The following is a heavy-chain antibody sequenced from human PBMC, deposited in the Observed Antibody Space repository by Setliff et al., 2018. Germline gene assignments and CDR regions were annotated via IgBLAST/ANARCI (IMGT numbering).Heavy chain of an antibody. CDR3: ARGRDFWSDYLVY. J-gene: IGHJ4*02. Sequence: ASVKVSCKASGYTFTGYYMHWVRQAPGQGLEWMGWINPTSGGTNYAQKFQGWVTMTRDTSISTAYMELSRLRSDDTAVYYCARGRDFWSDYLVYWGQGTLVTVSS. D-gene: IGHD3-3*01. CDR2: INPTSGGT. V-gene: IGHV1-2*04. CDR1: GYTFTGYY.